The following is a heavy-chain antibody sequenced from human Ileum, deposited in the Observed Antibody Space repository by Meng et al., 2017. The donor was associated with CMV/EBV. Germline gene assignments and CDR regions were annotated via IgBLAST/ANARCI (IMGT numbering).Heavy chain of an antibody. CDR2: FLWGE. CDR3: TSSTGARYCSRTSCYTDYFYYGMDV. Sequence: GESLKISCVASGFSVSNKFMTWVRQAPGKGLEWVSSFLWGEYYADSVRGRFTISRDNSKNTLYLQMNSLRAEDTAVYYCTSSTGARYCSRTSCYTDYFYYGMDVWGQGTTVTVSS. J-gene: IGHJ6*02. CDR1: GFSVSNKF. V-gene: IGHV3-53*01. D-gene: IGHD2-2*02.